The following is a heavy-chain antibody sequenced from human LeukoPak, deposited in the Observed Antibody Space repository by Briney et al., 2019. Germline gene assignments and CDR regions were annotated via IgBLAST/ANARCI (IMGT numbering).Heavy chain of an antibody. V-gene: IGHV3-21*01. CDR3: ASILGYCSSTSCYGGY. CDR2: ISSSSSYI. J-gene: IGHJ4*02. CDR1: GFTFSSYS. D-gene: IGHD2-2*01. Sequence: GGSLRLSCAASGFTFSSYSVNWVRQAPGKGLEWVSSISSSSSYIYYADSVKGRFTISRDNAKNSLYLQMNSLRAEDTAVYYCASILGYCSSTSCYGGYWGQGTLVTVSS.